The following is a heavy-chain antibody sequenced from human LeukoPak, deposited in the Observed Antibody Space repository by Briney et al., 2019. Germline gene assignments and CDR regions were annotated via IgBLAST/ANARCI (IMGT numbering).Heavy chain of an antibody. CDR3: ARDLGHCSSTSCYNWFGP. CDR1: GGSISSYY. V-gene: IGHV4-59*01. D-gene: IGHD2-2*01. Sequence: PSETLSLTCTVSGGSISSYYWSWIRQPPGKGLEWIGYIYYSGNTNYNPSLKSRVTMSVDTSKNQFSLKLSSVTAADTAVYYCARDLGHCSSTSCYNWFGPWGQGSLVTVSS. J-gene: IGHJ5*02. CDR2: IYYSGNT.